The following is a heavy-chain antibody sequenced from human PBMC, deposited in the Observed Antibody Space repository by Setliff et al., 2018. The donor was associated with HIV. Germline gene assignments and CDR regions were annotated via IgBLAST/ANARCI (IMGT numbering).Heavy chain of an antibody. Sequence: GASVKVSCQASGYTFTTCSIHWLRQAPGQSLEWMGWINPDNGNTKYAQKFQGRVTITRDTSASTVYMELSSLRSEDTAVIYCARDRESLLIGNTPNNWFDPWGQGTLVTVSS. CDR1: GYTFTTCS. D-gene: IGHD3-9*01. V-gene: IGHV1-3*01. J-gene: IGHJ5*02. CDR2: INPDNGNT. CDR3: ARDRESLLIGNTPNNWFDP.